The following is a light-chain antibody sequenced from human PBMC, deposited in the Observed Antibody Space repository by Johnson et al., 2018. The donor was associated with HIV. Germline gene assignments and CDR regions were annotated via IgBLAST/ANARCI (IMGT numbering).Light chain of an antibody. CDR3: VGWDSSLSGYV. CDR1: SSNLGNNY. V-gene: IGLV1-51*01. Sequence: QSVLTQPPSVSAAPGQKVTISCSGSSSNLGNNYVSWYQQLPGKAPRLLIYDNNKRPSGIPDRFSGSKSGTSATLGITGLQTGDEADYYCVGWDSSLSGYVFGTGTTVTVL. J-gene: IGLJ1*01. CDR2: DNN.